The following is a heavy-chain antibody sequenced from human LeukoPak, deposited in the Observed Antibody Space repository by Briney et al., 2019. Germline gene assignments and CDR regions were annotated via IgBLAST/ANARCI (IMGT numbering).Heavy chain of an antibody. CDR1: GFTFSSYG. J-gene: IGHJ4*02. Sequence: GGSLRLSCAASGFTFSSYGMHWVRQAPGKGLEWVGGISYDGSNKFYADSVKGRFTISRDSSKNTLYLQLNSLRAEDTAVYYCAKDNRGVDQWLVPRNDYWGQGTLVTVSS. CDR3: AKDNRGVDQWLVPRNDY. CDR2: ISYDGSNK. D-gene: IGHD6-19*01. V-gene: IGHV3-30*18.